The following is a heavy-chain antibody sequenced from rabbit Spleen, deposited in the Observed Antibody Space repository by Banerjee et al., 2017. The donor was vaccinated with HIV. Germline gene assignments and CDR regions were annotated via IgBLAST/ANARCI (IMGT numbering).Heavy chain of an antibody. CDR1: GFDFSRGYD. J-gene: IGHJ3*01. CDR2: IYAGIGDNT. Sequence: QQLVESGGGLVKPGASLTLTCKASGFDFSRGYDMCWVRQAPGKGLEWIACIYAGIGDNTDYASWAKGRFTISKTSSTTVTLQMTSLTAADTATYFCARDDYSSGAYDLWGQGTLVTVS. D-gene: IGHD4-1*01. V-gene: IGHV1S40*01. CDR3: ARDDYSSGAYDL.